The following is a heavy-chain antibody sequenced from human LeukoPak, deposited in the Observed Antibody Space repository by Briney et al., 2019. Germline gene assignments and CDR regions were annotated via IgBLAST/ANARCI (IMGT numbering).Heavy chain of an antibody. CDR1: GYTFTSYY. Sequence: ASVKVSCKASGYTFTSYYMHWVRQAPGQGLEWMGIINPSGGSTSYAQKFQGRVTMTRDTSTSTVYMELSSLRSEDTAVYYCARDRTIFGGYYYYGMDVWGQGTTVTVSS. J-gene: IGHJ6*02. CDR3: ARDRTIFGGYYYYGMDV. D-gene: IGHD3-3*01. V-gene: IGHV1-46*01. CDR2: INPSGGST.